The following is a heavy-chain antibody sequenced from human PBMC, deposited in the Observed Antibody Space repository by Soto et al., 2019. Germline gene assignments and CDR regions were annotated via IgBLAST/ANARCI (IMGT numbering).Heavy chain of an antibody. CDR1: VFTFIAYS. V-gene: IGHV3-30*04. CDR3: EKVPRQNSNGWIYFEK. D-gene: IGHD4-4*01. J-gene: IGHJ4*02. CDR2: ISYEGSLK. Sequence: WLSXRLSGSSAVFTFIAYSMHLFRHAPGRGLECVAVISYEGSLKNYADSVKGRFTISRYNSKNTLYLQMKSLRREDTAVYYCEKVPRQNSNGWIYFEKWGQGTRV.